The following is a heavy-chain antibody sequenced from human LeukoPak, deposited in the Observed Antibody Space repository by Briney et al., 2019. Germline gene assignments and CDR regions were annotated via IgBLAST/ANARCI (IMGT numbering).Heavy chain of an antibody. Sequence: PAGALRLSCADCGVTFSSYCMIWVRQEPGKGLEGLTSIIYPGGCIYYADSVKGRFTFSKDNSTNTLYLQMNSLRAEDTAVYYCAKGEGYYYDSGGHYVEYFQHWGQGTLVTVSS. J-gene: IGHJ1*01. CDR1: GVTFSSYC. CDR3: AKGEGYYYDSGGHYVEYFQH. CDR2: IIYPGGCI. V-gene: IGHV3-23*01. D-gene: IGHD3-22*01.